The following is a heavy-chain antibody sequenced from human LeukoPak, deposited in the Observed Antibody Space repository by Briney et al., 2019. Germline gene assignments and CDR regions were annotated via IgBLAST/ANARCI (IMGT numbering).Heavy chain of an antibody. D-gene: IGHD2-2*01. J-gene: IGHJ6*03. V-gene: IGHV4-4*07. Sequence: SETLSLTCTVSGGSISSYYWSWIRQPAGEGLEWIGRTYSSGSTNYNPSLKSRVTMSVDTSKNQFSLNLSSVTAADTAVYYCARDRLVVVSAALKNYYYYYMDVWGKGTTVTVSS. CDR2: TYSSGST. CDR3: ARDRLVVVSAALKNYYYYYMDV. CDR1: GGSISSYY.